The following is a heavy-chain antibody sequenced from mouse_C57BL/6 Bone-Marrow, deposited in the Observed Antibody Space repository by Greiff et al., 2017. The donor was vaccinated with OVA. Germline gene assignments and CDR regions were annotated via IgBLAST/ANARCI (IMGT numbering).Heavy chain of an antibody. CDR1: GYTFTSYW. Sequence: VQLQQPGAELVRPGSSVKLSCKASGYTFTSYWMHWVKQRPIQGLEWIGNIYPADSDTPYNQKFKDKATLPVDKSSSTAYMQLSSLTSEDSEVYYCARDYYGSSYEDYFDYGGQGTTLTVSS. V-gene: IGHV1-52*01. CDR3: ARDYYGSSYEDYFDY. D-gene: IGHD1-1*01. J-gene: IGHJ2*01. CDR2: IYPADSDT.